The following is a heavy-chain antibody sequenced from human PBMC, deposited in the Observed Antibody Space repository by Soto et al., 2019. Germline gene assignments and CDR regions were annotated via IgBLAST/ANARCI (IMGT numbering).Heavy chain of an antibody. J-gene: IGHJ6*02. Sequence: SVKVSCKASGGTFSSYAISWVRQAPGQGLEWMGGIIPIFGTANYAQKFQGRVTITADESTSTAYMELSSLRSEDTAVYYCARDSRDCSSTSCYEIPGYYYYGMDVWGQGTTVTVSS. D-gene: IGHD2-2*01. CDR1: GGTFSSYA. CDR3: ARDSRDCSSTSCYEIPGYYYYGMDV. V-gene: IGHV1-69*13. CDR2: IIPIFGTA.